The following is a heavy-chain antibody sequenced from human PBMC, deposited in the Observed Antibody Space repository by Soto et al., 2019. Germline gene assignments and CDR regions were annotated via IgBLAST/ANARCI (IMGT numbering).Heavy chain of an antibody. Sequence: PSETLSLTCTVSSASITSEQRWTWVRQPPGKGLEWIGEIHHTGITNNNPSLKRRVTMSVDKSKNQFSLNLNSVTAADTAVYYCARSFGWYAIDQWGQGTLVTVS. CDR2: IHHTGIT. D-gene: IGHD6-19*01. V-gene: IGHV4-4*02. J-gene: IGHJ4*02. CDR3: ARSFGWYAIDQ. CDR1: SASITSEQR.